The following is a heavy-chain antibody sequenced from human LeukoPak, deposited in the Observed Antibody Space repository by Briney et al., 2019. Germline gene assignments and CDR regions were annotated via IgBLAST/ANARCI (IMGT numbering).Heavy chain of an antibody. J-gene: IGHJ3*02. CDR3: ARDHGNSYAFDI. Sequence: PGGSLRLSCAASGFTFSSYSMNWVRQAPGKGLEWVSSISSSSSYIYYADSVKGRSTISRDNAKNSLYLQMNSLRAEDTAVYYCARDHGNSYAFDIWGQGTMVTVSS. CDR2: ISSSSSYI. V-gene: IGHV3-21*01. CDR1: GFTFSSYS. D-gene: IGHD4-23*01.